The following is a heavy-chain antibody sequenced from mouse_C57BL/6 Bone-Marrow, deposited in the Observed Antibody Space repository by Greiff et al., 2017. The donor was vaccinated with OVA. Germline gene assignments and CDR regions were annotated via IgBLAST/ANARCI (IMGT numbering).Heavy chain of an antibody. CDR1: GYSITSGYY. J-gene: IGHJ1*03. V-gene: IGHV3-6*01. CDR2: ISYDGSN. D-gene: IGHD1-1*01. Sequence: EVKLVESGPGLVKPSQSLSLTCSVTGYSITSGYYWNWIRQFPGNKLEWMGYISYDGSNNYNPSLKNRISITRDTSKNQFFLKLNSVTTEDTATYYCARVGGSSYGWYFDVWGTGTTVTSPQ. CDR3: ARVGGSSYGWYFDV.